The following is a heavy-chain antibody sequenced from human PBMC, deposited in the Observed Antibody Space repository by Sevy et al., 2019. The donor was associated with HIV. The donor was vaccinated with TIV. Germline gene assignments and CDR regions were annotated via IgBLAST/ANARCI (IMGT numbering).Heavy chain of an antibody. D-gene: IGHD3-9*01. V-gene: IGHV3-48*01. CDR2: IGSGFNI. J-gene: IGHJ4*02. CDR3: ATDQDWAFDN. Sequence: GGSLRLSCELSGSTFSGHHLNWVRQAPGKGLEWVAYIGSGFNIYYTHSVWGRFTISRDNARNSLFLQMDSLRAEDTAVYYCATDQDWAFDNWGQGTLVTVSS. CDR1: GSTFSGHH.